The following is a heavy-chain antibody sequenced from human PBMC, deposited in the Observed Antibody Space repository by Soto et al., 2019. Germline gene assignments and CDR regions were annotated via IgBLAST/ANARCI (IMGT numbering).Heavy chain of an antibody. CDR3: ARDEGIRGFDS. J-gene: IGHJ4*02. V-gene: IGHV1-18*04. CDR1: GYTFSNYG. D-gene: IGHD3-10*01. CDR2: ISGYNGLT. Sequence: QVQLVQSGDEVKKSGASVKVSCKASGYTFSNYGIRWVRQAPGQGLEWMGWISGYNGLTAYAQNVQGRVTMTIDTPTRTVFMELTSLRSNDTAVYYCARDEGIRGFDSWGQGTLVTVSS.